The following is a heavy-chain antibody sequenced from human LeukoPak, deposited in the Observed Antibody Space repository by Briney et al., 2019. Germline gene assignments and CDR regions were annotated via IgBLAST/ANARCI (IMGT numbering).Heavy chain of an antibody. CDR2: INHSGST. CDR1: GGSFSGYY. D-gene: IGHD2/OR15-2a*01. V-gene: IGHV4-34*01. CDR3: ARGPRVFTF. Sequence: SETLSLTCAVYGGSFSGYYWSWIRQPPGKGLEWIGEINHSGSTNYNPSLKSRVTISVDTSKNQFSLKLSSVTAADTAVYYCARGPRVFTFWGQGTLVTVSS. J-gene: IGHJ4*02.